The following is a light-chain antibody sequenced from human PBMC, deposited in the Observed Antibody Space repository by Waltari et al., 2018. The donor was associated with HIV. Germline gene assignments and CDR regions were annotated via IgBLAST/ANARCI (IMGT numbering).Light chain of an antibody. V-gene: IGLV2-23*02. Sequence: QSAPTQPASVSASPGQSITISCTGIISDLYDNQYVSWYQQHPGKAPKLMIYDVSKRPSEVSDRFAGSKSGNTASLTISGLQAEDEADYYCCSFGGANTLRVFGGGTKVIVL. CDR1: ISDLYDNQY. J-gene: IGLJ2*01. CDR3: CSFGGANTLRV. CDR2: DVS.